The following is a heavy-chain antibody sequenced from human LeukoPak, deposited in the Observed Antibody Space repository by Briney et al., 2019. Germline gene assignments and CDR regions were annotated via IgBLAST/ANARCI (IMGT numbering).Heavy chain of an antibody. D-gene: IGHD4-17*01. CDR3: VRLYGDYDWFDP. V-gene: IGHV5-51*01. CDR1: GYSFTRKW. Sequence: GESLKISCQGSGYSFTRKWIGWVRQMPGKGPEWMGIIYPGDSDIRYSPSFQGQVTISADKSISTAYLQWSSLKASDTAMYYCVRLYGDYDWFDPWGQGTLVTVSS. CDR2: IYPGDSDI. J-gene: IGHJ5*02.